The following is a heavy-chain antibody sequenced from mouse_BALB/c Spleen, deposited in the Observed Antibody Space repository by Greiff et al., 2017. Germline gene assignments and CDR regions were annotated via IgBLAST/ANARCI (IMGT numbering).Heavy chain of an antibody. CDR2: ISYDGSN. CDR3: ASSYRYPFDY. J-gene: IGHJ2*01. D-gene: IGHD2-14*01. CDR1: GYSITSGYY. Sequence: EVQLVESGPGLVKPSQSLSLTCSVTGYSITSGYYWNWIRQFPGNKLEWMGYISYDGSNNYNPSLKHRISITRDTSKNQFFLKLNSVTTEDTATYYCASSYRYPFDYWGQGTTLTVSS. V-gene: IGHV3-6*02.